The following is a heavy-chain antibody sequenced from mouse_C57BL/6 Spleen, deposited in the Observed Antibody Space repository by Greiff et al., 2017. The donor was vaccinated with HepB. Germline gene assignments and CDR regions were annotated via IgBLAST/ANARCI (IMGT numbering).Heavy chain of an antibody. D-gene: IGHD1-1*01. Sequence: EVKLMESGPELVKPGASVKMSCKASGYTFTDYNMHWVKQSHGKSLEWIGYINPNNGGTSYNQKFKGKATLTVNKSSSTAYMELRSLTSEDSAVYYCASPYGSSPYWYFDVWGTGTTVTVSS. CDR1: GYTFTDYN. J-gene: IGHJ1*03. CDR2: INPNNGGT. V-gene: IGHV1-22*01. CDR3: ASPYGSSPYWYFDV.